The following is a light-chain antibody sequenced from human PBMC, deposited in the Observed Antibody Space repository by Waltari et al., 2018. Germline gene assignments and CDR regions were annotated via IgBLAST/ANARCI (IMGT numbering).Light chain of an antibody. V-gene: IGLV1-51*01. CDR2: DNN. Sequence: QSVLTQPPSVSAAPGQKVTISCSGSSSNIGNNYVSWYQQLPGTAPKLLIYDNNKQPSGIPDRFSGSKSGTSATLGITGLQTGDEADYYCGTWDSSLSALVFGGGTKLTVL. J-gene: IGLJ2*01. CDR3: GTWDSSLSALV. CDR1: SSNIGNNY.